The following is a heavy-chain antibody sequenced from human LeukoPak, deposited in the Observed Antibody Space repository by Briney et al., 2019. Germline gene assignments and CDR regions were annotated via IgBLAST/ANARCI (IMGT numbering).Heavy chain of an antibody. J-gene: IGHJ5*02. CDR3: ASQSYARFDP. V-gene: IGHV3-7*01. Sequence: GGSLRLSCAASGFTFSSKWMSWVRQAPGKGLEWVGNIQPDGSEQYPVDSVKGRFTISRDNARNSLFLQMNSLRVEDTAVYYCASQSYARFDPWGQGTLVTVSS. CDR1: GFTFSSKW. D-gene: IGHD3-16*01. CDR2: IQPDGSEQ.